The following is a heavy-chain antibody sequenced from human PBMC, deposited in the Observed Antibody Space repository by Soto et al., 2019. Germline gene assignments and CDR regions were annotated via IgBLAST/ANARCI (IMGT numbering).Heavy chain of an antibody. CDR1: GYTFTIYG. D-gene: IGHD5-12*01. J-gene: IGHJ4*02. CDR2: ISAYNGNT. CDR3: ARGSRYSGYDSTQDFDY. V-gene: IGHV1-18*01. Sequence: ASVKVSCTASGYTFTIYGISWVRQAPGQGLEWMGWISAYNGNTNYAQKLQGRVTMTTDTSTSTAYMELRSLRSDDTAVYYCARGSRYSGYDSTQDFDYWGQGTLVTVSS.